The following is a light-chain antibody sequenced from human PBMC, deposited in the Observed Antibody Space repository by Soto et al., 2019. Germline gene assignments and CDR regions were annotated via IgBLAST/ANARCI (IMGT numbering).Light chain of an antibody. CDR1: QSVSTNQ. Sequence: EIVLTHSPGTLSLSPGERATLSCRASQSVSTNQLAWYQQKPGQAPRLLIYGASSRATGIADRFSGSGSGTDFTLTISRLEPEDFAVYCCQQFDGSLWTFGPGTKVDI. CDR3: QQFDGSLWT. V-gene: IGKV3-20*01. J-gene: IGKJ1*01. CDR2: GAS.